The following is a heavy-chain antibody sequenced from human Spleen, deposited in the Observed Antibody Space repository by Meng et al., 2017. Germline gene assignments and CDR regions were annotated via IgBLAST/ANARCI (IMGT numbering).Heavy chain of an antibody. CDR2: INTYTGNP. CDR1: GFTFSSYG. CDR3: ARGTISDY. Sequence: LVESGGGLVQPGGSLRLSCAASGFTFSSYGMSWVRQAPGKGLEWVGWINTYTGNPTYAQGFTGRFVFSLDTSVSTAYLQISSLKAEDTAVYYCARGTISDYWGQGTLVTVSS. J-gene: IGHJ4*02. D-gene: IGHD5-24*01. V-gene: IGHV7-4-1*02.